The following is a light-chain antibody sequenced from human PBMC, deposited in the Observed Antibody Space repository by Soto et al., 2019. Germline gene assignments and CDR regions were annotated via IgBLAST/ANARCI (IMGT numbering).Light chain of an antibody. Sequence: EIVMTQSPATLSVSPGERATLSCRASQSVSSNLAWYQQKPGQAPRLLIYGASTRATGIPARFSGSGSGTEFTLTISSLQSEDFAVYYCQQYNNLTRTFGQGTKVDI. CDR1: QSVSSN. CDR3: QQYNNLTRT. CDR2: GAS. J-gene: IGKJ1*01. V-gene: IGKV3-15*01.